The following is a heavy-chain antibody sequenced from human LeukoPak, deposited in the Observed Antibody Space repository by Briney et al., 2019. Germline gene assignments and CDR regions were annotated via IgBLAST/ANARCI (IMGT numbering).Heavy chain of an antibody. D-gene: IGHD3-3*01. V-gene: IGHV3-7*03. CDR1: GFTVSSYY. Sequence: GGSLRLSCAASGFTVSSYYMSWVRQAPGKGLEWVANIKLDGSEKNYVDSVKGRFTISRDNTKNSLYLQMNSLRAEDTAVFYCARDQYDTWSRRGNFDSWGQGTLVIVSS. CDR3: ARDQYDTWSRRGNFDS. CDR2: IKLDGSEK. J-gene: IGHJ4*02.